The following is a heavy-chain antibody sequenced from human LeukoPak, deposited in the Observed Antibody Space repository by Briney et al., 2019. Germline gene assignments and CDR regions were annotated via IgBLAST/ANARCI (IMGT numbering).Heavy chain of an antibody. J-gene: IGHJ4*02. Sequence: ASVKVSCKASGYTFTSYGISWVRQAPGQGLEWMGIINPSGGSTSYAQKFQGRVTMTRDMSTSTVYMELSSLRSEDTAVYYCAGARDIYFDYWGQGTLVTVSS. CDR2: INPSGGST. D-gene: IGHD3-10*01. V-gene: IGHV1-46*01. CDR3: AGARDIYFDY. CDR1: GYTFTSYG.